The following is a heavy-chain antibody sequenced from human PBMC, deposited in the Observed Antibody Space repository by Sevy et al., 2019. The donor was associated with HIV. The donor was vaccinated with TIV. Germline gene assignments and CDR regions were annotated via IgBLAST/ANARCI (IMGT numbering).Heavy chain of an antibody. J-gene: IGHJ4*02. V-gene: IGHV3-48*03. Sequence: GGSQRLSCTASGFPFSSYEMNWVRQAPGKGLEWVSYITNSGSTKYYSDSVKGRFTISRDNAKNSLYLQMNNLRAEDTAVYYCARDLPPSATTVAHFDYWGRGTLVTVSS. CDR3: ARDLPPSATTVAHFDY. CDR2: ITNSGSTK. D-gene: IGHD4-17*01. CDR1: GFPFSSYE.